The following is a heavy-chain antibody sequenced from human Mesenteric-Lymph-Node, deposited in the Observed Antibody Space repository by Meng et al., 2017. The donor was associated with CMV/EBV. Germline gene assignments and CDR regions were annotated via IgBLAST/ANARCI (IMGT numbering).Heavy chain of an antibody. J-gene: IGHJ4*02. D-gene: IGHD6-19*01. CDR1: GYSFTSYW. Sequence: GESLKISCKGSGYSFTSYWIGWVRQMPGKGLEWMGIIYPGDSDTRYSPSFQGQVTISADTSITTAYLQWSSLKASDTAIYYCARRVGREVAGTHFDYWGQGSLVTVSS. V-gene: IGHV5-51*01. CDR2: IYPGDSDT. CDR3: ARRVGREVAGTHFDY.